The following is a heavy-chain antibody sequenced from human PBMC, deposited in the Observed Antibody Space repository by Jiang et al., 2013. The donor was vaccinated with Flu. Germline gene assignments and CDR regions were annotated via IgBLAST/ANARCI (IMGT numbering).Heavy chain of an antibody. CDR2: INAGSGNT. D-gene: IGHD3-9*01. Sequence: SGAEVKKPGASVKVSCKASGYTFTSYPMHWVRQAPGQRLEWMGRINAGSGNTNYAQKLQGRVTMTRDTSTSTASMELRSLRSDDTAVYYCARDDILTGDYKIDYWGQGALVTVSS. CDR3: ARDDILTGDYKIDY. V-gene: IGHV1-3*01. J-gene: IGHJ4*02. CDR1: GYTFTSYP.